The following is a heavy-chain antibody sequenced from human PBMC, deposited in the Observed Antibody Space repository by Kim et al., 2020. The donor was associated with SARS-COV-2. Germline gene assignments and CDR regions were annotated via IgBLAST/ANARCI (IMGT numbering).Heavy chain of an antibody. CDR2: ISWNSGSI. CDR3: AKDAGDGSGV. Sequence: GGSLRLSCAASGFTFDDYAMHWVRQAPGKGLEWVSGISWNSGSIGYADSVKGRFTISRDNAKNSLYLQMNSLRAEDTALYYYAKDAGDGSGVWGQGTLVT. J-gene: IGHJ4*02. CDR1: GFTFDDYA. D-gene: IGHD3-10*01. V-gene: IGHV3-9*01.